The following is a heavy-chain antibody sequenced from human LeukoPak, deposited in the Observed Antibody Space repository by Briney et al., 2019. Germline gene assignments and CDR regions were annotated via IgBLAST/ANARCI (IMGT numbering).Heavy chain of an antibody. CDR2: MNPNSGNT. J-gene: IGHJ4*02. D-gene: IGHD1-14*01. Sequence: ASVKVSCKASGYTFTSYDINWVRQATGQGVEWMGWMNPNSGNTGYAQKFQGRVTITRNTSISTAYMELSSLRSDDTAAYYCARAAGGLRPFDYWGQGTLVTVSS. CDR3: ARAAGGLRPFDY. V-gene: IGHV1-8*03. CDR1: GYTFTSYD.